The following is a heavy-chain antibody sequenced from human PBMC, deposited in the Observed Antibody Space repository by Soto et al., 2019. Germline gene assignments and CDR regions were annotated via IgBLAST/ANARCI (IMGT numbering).Heavy chain of an antibody. Sequence: ASVKVSCKASGYTFTGYYMHWVRQAPGQGLEWMGWINPNSGGTNYAQKFQGRVTMTRDTSISTAYMELSRLRSDDTAVYYCAREYSSGWHYYYYGMDVWGQGTTVTVSS. CDR3: AREYSSGWHYYYYGMDV. V-gene: IGHV1-2*02. J-gene: IGHJ6*02. CDR1: GYTFTGYY. D-gene: IGHD6-19*01. CDR2: INPNSGGT.